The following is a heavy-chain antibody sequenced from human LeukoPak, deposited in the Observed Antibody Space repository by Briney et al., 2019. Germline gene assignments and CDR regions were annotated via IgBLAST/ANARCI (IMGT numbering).Heavy chain of an antibody. CDR2: INHSGST. CDR1: GGSFSGYY. Sequence: SETLSLTCAVYGGSFSGYYWSWIRQPPGKGLEWIGEINHSGSTNYNPSLKSRVTISVDTSKNQFPLKLSSVTAADTAVYYCARARYCSGGSCYFYYYYYMDVWGKGTTVTVSS. J-gene: IGHJ6*03. V-gene: IGHV4-34*01. CDR3: ARARYCSGGSCYFYYYYYMDV. D-gene: IGHD2-15*01.